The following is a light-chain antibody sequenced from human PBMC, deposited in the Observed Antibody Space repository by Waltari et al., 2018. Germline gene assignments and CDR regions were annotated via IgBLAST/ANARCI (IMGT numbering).Light chain of an antibody. CDR2: GAS. CDR1: QVVSSNY. J-gene: IGKJ1*01. Sequence: DIALTQSPGTLSLSPGERAPLSCRASQVVSSNYFAWYQHKPGQPPRLLIYGASTRATGIPDRFSGSGSGTDFTLTISRLEPEDFAVYYCLQYGNSPRTFGLGTKVEIK. CDR3: LQYGNSPRT. V-gene: IGKV3-20*01.